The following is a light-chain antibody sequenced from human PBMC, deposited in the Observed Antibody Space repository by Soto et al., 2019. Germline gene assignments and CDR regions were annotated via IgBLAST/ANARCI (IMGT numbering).Light chain of an antibody. J-gene: IGKJ5*01. CDR2: DAS. V-gene: IGKV1-5*01. CDR1: QSIRSW. Sequence: DIQMTQSPSTLSASVGDGVTITGRASQSIRSWLAWYQQKPGKGPKLLIYDASSLESGVPSRFSGTGSETEFTLTISSLQPDDFATYYCQQYNTYSVTFGQGTRLEIK. CDR3: QQYNTYSVT.